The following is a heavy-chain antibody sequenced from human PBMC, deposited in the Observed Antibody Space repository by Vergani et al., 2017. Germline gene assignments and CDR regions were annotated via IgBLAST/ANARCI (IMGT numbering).Heavy chain of an antibody. J-gene: IGHJ4*02. D-gene: IGHD1-1*01. V-gene: IGHV3-30*14. CDR3: AKGYPGDY. CDR2: ISYDGSNK. Sequence: QVQLVESGGGVVQPGRSLRLSCAASGFTFSSCAVHWVRQAPGKGLEWVAVISYDGSNKYYADSVKGRITISRDNSKNTLYLQMNSLRAEDTAVYYCAKGYPGDYWGQGTLVTVSS. CDR1: GFTFSSCA.